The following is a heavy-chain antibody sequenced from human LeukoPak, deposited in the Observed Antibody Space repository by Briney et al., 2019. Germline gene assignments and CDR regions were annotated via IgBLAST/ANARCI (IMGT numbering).Heavy chain of an antibody. V-gene: IGHV3-48*03. D-gene: IGHD3-10*02. Sequence: GGSLRLSSAASGVTFSSYEMNWVRQTPGKGLGWVSYISSSASTIYYADSVQGGFTISRDNAKNSLYLQMNSLRAEDTAVYYCAELGITMIGGVWGKGTTVTVSS. J-gene: IGHJ6*04. CDR1: GVTFSSYE. CDR3: AELGITMIGGV. CDR2: ISSSASTI.